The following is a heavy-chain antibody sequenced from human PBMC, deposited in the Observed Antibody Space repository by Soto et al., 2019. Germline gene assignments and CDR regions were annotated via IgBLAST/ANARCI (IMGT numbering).Heavy chain of an antibody. Sequence: ASVKVSCKASGYTFTGYYMHWVRQAPGQGLEWMGWINPNSGGTNYAQKFQGWVTMTRDTSISTAYMEPSRLRSDDTAVYYCAKVVSRSGYYKGAMDVWGQGTTVTVSS. CDR3: AKVVSRSGYYKGAMDV. J-gene: IGHJ6*02. V-gene: IGHV1-2*04. CDR2: INPNSGGT. CDR1: GYTFTGYY. D-gene: IGHD3-22*01.